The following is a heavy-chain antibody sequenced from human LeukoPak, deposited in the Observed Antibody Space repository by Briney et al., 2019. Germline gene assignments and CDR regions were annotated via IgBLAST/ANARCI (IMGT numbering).Heavy chain of an antibody. CDR2: TSSDGITQ. J-gene: IGHJ4*02. V-gene: IGHV3-30*18. Sequence: GGSLRLSCAASGFTFNTYGMNWVRQAPGKGLEWVAVTSSDGITQYYADSVKGRFIISRDNSKNTLYLQMNSLRTEDTAVYYCAKAAEQFVSRSLDCWGQGTLVTVSS. CDR1: GFTFNTYG. CDR3: AKAAEQFVSRSLDC. D-gene: IGHD6-6*01.